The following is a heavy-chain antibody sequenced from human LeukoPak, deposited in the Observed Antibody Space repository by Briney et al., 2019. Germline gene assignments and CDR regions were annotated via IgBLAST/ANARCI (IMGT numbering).Heavy chain of an antibody. V-gene: IGHV3-23*01. D-gene: IGHD3-22*01. CDR1: GFTFSSHG. J-gene: IGHJ3*02. CDR2: ISGSGGST. CDR3: AKDEKLWYYYDSSGPPSYAFDI. Sequence: GGSLRLSCAASGFTFSSHGMSWVRQAPGKGLEWVSTISGSGGSTYYADSVKGRFTISRDNSKNTLYLQMNSLRAEDTAVYYCAKDEKLWYYYDSSGPPSYAFDIWGQGTMVTVSS.